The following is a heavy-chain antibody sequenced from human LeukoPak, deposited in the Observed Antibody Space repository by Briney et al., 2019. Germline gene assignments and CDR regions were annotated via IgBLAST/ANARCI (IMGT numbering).Heavy chain of an antibody. V-gene: IGHV7-4-1*02. J-gene: IGHJ6*03. CDR2: INTDTGNP. CDR3: ARAISSGSYYPDYYYYYMDV. D-gene: IGHD3-10*01. Sequence: ASVKVSCKASGYTFTSYAMNWVRQAPGQGLEWMGWINTDTGNPTYAQGFTGRFVFSLDTSVSTAYLQISSLKAEDTAVYYCARAISSGSYYPDYYYYYMDVWGKGTTVTVSS. CDR1: GYTFTSYA.